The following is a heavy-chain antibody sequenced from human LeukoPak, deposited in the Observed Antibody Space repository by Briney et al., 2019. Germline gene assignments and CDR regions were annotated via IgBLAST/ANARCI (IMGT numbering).Heavy chain of an antibody. CDR2: VYSGGST. Sequence: GGSLRLSCAASGFTVSSNYMSWVRQAPGKGLEWVSVVYSGGSTYYADSVKGRFTISRDNSKNTLYLQMNSLRAEDTAVYYCAYDYYYYFGMDVWGQGTTVTVSS. V-gene: IGHV3-53*01. J-gene: IGHJ6*02. CDR3: AYDYYYYFGMDV. CDR1: GFTVSSNY.